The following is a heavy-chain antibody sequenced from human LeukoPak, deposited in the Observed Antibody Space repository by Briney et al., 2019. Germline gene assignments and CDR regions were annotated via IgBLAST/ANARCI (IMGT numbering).Heavy chain of an antibody. D-gene: IGHD5-18*01. Sequence: GGSLRLSCAAAGFSFSSYAMSWVRDPPGTGLELASPISGSGGSTYYADSVKGRFTISRDNSKNTLYLQMNSLRAEDTAVYYCAKAWGIQLWTYFDYWGQGTLVTVSS. J-gene: IGHJ4*02. CDR1: GFSFSSYA. V-gene: IGHV3-23*01. CDR3: AKAWGIQLWTYFDY. CDR2: ISGSGGST.